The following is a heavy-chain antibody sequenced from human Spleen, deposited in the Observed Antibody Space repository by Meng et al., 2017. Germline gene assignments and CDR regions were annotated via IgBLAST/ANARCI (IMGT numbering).Heavy chain of an antibody. CDR1: GGSISSSNW. J-gene: IGHJ6*02. V-gene: IGHV4-4*02. D-gene: IGHD1-1*01. CDR3: ARKTTPVYYYGMDV. CDR2: IYHSGST. Sequence: SETLSLTCAVSGGSISSSNWWSWVRQPPGKGLEWIGEIYHSGSTNYNPSLKSRVTISVDKSKNQFSLKLSSVTAADTAVYYCARKTTPVYYYGMDVWGQGTTVTVSS.